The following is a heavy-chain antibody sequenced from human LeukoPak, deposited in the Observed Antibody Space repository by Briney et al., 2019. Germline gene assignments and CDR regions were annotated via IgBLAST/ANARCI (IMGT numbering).Heavy chain of an antibody. V-gene: IGHV3-23*01. CDR1: GFTFHNNG. CDR3: ARDNLAAAGDDNFDI. D-gene: IGHD6-13*01. J-gene: IGHJ3*02. CDR2: ISGSSRST. Sequence: GGSLRLSCAASGFTFHNNGMSWVHQAPGKGLEWVSTISGSSRSTYHAESVKGRFTISRDNSKNTLFLQMNSLRAEDTAIYYCARDNLAAAGDDNFDIWGQGTMVTVSS.